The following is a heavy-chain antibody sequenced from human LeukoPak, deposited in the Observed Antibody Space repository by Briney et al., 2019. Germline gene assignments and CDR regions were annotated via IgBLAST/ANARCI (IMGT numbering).Heavy chain of an antibody. CDR1: GFTFSNYW. J-gene: IGHJ6*02. D-gene: IGHD2-15*01. V-gene: IGHV3-74*01. CDR3: ARGHCSGGRCNSVGYYGMDV. CDR2: IKSDETSI. Sequence: GGSLRLSCAASGFTFSNYWMHWVRQAPGKGLVWVSRIKSDETSINYADSVKGRFTISRDNAKNRLFLQMNSLRAEDTAVYFCARGHCSGGRCNSVGYYGMDVWGQGTTVTGSS.